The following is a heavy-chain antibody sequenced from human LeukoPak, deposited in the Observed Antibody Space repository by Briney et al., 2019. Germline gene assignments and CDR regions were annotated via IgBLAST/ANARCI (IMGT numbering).Heavy chain of an antibody. J-gene: IGHJ4*02. CDR1: GYTFTSYG. CDR3: VRDLKMGYSSGRHSWGTGSSNDY. V-gene: IGHV1-18*01. Sequence: ASVKVSCKASGYTFTSYGISWVRQAPGQGLEWMGWISAYNGNTNYAQKLQGRVTMTTDTSTSTAYMELRSLRSDDTAVYYCVRDLKMGYSSGRHSWGTGSSNDYWGQGTLVTVSS. CDR2: ISAYNGNT. D-gene: IGHD6-19*01.